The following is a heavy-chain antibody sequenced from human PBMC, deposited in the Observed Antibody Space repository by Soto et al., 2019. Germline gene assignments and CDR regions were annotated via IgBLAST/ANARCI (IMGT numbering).Heavy chain of an antibody. CDR1: GCIFSNAW. D-gene: IGHD1-1*01. CDR2: IKTNRDGGAT. J-gene: IGHJ4*02. CDR3: TTDEIDNRIDWDFDY. V-gene: IGHV3-15*01. Sequence: EVQLVESGGGLVKPGGSLRLSCAASGCIFSNAWMSLVRQAPGKGLEWIGSIKTNRDGGATDYAARVKGRFTISTDDSRNTVYLQMNSLKTEDTAIYYCTTDEIDNRIDWDFDYWGQGTLVTVSS.